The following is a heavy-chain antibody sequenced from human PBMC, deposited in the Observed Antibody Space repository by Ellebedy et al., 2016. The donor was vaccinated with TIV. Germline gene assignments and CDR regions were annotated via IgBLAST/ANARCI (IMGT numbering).Heavy chain of an antibody. Sequence: PGGSLRLSCAASGFTFSRYSMSWVRQAPGKGLEWVANIKEDGSAKYYVDSVKGRFTVSRDNAKNSLYLQMNRLRAEDTAVYYCANFGLTWGGSSDGFDLWGQGTMVTVSS. CDR1: GFTFSRYS. CDR3: ANFGLTWGGSSDGFDL. CDR2: IKEDGSAK. J-gene: IGHJ3*01. V-gene: IGHV3-7*01. D-gene: IGHD2-15*01.